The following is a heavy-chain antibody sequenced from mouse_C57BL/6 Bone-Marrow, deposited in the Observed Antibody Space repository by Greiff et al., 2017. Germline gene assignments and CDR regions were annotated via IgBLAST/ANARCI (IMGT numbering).Heavy chain of an antibody. Sequence: EVQLQQSGAELVRPGASVKLSCTASGFNIKDDYMHWVKQRPEQGLEWIGWIDPENGDTEYASKFQGKATITADTSSNTAYLQLSSLTSEDTAVYYCTRTRGIDYWGQGTPLTVSA. CDR2: IDPENGDT. CDR3: TRTRGIDY. CDR1: GFNIKDDY. V-gene: IGHV14-4*01. D-gene: IGHD3-3*01. J-gene: IGHJ2*01.